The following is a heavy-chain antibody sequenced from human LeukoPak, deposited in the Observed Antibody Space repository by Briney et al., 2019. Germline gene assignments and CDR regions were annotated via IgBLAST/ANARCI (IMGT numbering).Heavy chain of an antibody. V-gene: IGHV3-23*01. CDR2: ISGSGVGT. Sequence: PGGSLRLSCAASGFTFSSYAMSWVRQAPGEGLEWVSAISGSGVGTYYADSVKGRFTISRDNSKNTLYLQMNSLRAEDTAVYYCAKERDYDSSGYDYWGQGTLVTVSS. J-gene: IGHJ4*02. CDR1: GFTFSSYA. D-gene: IGHD3-22*01. CDR3: AKERDYDSSGYDY.